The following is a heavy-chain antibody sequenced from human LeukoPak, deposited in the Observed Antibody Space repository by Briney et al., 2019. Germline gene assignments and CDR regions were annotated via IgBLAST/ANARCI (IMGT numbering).Heavy chain of an antibody. V-gene: IGHV3-30*18. Sequence: HPGGSLRPSCAASGFTFSSYGMHWVRQAPGKGLEWVAVISYDGSNKYYADSVKGRFTISRDNSKNTLYLQMNSLRAEDTAVYYCAKANYGDYVFDYWGQGTLVTVSS. CDR3: AKANYGDYVFDY. CDR1: GFTFSSYG. J-gene: IGHJ4*02. CDR2: ISYDGSNK. D-gene: IGHD4-17*01.